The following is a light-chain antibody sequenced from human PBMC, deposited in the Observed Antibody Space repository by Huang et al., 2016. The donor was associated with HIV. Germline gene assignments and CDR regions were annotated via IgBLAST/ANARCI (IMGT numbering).Light chain of an antibody. Sequence: DIVLTLSPGTLSLSPGERATLSCRASQSVSSSYLAWYQQKPGQAPRLLIYGASSRATGNPDRFSGSGSGTDFTLTISRLEPEDFAVYYCQQYGSSRTFGQGTKVEIK. V-gene: IGKV3-20*01. J-gene: IGKJ1*01. CDR3: QQYGSSRT. CDR1: QSVSSSY. CDR2: GAS.